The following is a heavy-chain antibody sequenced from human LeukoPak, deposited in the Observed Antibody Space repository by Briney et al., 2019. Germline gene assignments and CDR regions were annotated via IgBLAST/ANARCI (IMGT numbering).Heavy chain of an antibody. CDR3: ARGSVIAAVGDAFDI. CDR1: GFTFSSYW. V-gene: IGHV3-7*01. Sequence: PGGSLRLSCAASGFTFSSYWMSWVRQAPGKGLEWVANIKQDGSEKYYVDSVKGRFTISRDNAKNSLYLQMNSLRAEDTAVYYCARGSVIAAVGDAFDIWGQGTMVTVSS. CDR2: IKQDGSEK. J-gene: IGHJ3*02. D-gene: IGHD6-13*01.